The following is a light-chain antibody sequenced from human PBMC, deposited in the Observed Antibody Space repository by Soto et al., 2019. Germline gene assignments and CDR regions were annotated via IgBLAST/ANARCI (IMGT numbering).Light chain of an antibody. CDR2: GAS. Sequence: IVMTHSPATLSVSPWERATLSCRASQSVSSNLAWYQQKPGQAPRLLIYGASTRATGIPARFSGSGSGTDFTLTISCLQSEDFATYYCQQYYSYPQKFGQGTKVDIK. CDR1: QSVSSN. V-gene: IGKV3-15*01. CDR3: QQYYSYPQK. J-gene: IGKJ1*01.